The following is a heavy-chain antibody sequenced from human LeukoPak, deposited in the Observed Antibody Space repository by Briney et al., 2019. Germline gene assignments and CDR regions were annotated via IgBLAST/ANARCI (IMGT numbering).Heavy chain of an antibody. D-gene: IGHD3-16*01. Sequence: PGGSLRLSCAASGFTINDNYMTWVRQAPGKGLDWVSFIYTDGTTVYADSVKGRFTLSRDDSKNILFLQINSLRAEDTAVYCCARATQLWESKHFYYYYYLDVWGKGTTVTVSS. J-gene: IGHJ6*03. CDR2: IYTDGTT. CDR1: GFTINDNY. V-gene: IGHV3-53*01. CDR3: ARATQLWESKHFYYYYYLDV.